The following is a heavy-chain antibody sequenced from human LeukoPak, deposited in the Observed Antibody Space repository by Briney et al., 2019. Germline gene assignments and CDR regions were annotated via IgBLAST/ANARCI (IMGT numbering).Heavy chain of an antibody. CDR2: MNPNSGNT. Sequence: ASVKVSCKASGYTFTSYDINWVRQATGQGLEWMGWMNPNSGNTGYAQKFQGRVTITRNTSISTAYMELSSLRSEDTAVYYCARGRLDDFWSGYPLDYWGQGTLVTVSS. D-gene: IGHD3-3*01. J-gene: IGHJ4*02. V-gene: IGHV1-8*03. CDR1: GYTFTSYD. CDR3: ARGRLDDFWSGYPLDY.